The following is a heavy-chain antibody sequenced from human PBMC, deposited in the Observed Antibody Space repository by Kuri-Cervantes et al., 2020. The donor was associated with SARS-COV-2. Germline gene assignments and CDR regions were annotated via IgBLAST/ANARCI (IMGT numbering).Heavy chain of an antibody. Sequence: SCKASGYTFSHYGINWVRQAPGKGLEWVSAISGSGGSTYYADSVKGRFTISRDNSKNTLYLQMNSLRAEDTAVYYCARDRSTHYFDYWGQGTLVTVSS. V-gene: IGHV3-23*01. CDR2: ISGSGGST. CDR1: GYTFSHYG. J-gene: IGHJ4*02. CDR3: ARDRSTHYFDY.